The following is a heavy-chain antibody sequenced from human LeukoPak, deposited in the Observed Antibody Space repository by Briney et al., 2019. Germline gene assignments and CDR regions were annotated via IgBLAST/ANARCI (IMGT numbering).Heavy chain of an antibody. CDR3: ARDGVRYCSSTSCYKQGTPPDY. D-gene: IGHD2-2*02. J-gene: IGHJ4*02. V-gene: IGHV1-69*04. CDR1: GGTFSSYA. Sequence: SVKVSCKASGGTFSSYAISWVRQAPGQGLEWMGRIIPILGIANYAQKFQGRVTITADKSTSTAYMELSSLRSEDTAVYYRARDGVRYCSSTSCYKQGTPPDYWGQGTLVTVSS. CDR2: IIPILGIA.